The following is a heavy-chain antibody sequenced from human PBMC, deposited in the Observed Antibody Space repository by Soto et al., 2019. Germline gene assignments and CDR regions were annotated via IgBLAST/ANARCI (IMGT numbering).Heavy chain of an antibody. CDR3: ARTPAGGSSPR. CDR2: ISAYNGNT. Sequence: QVKLVQSGAEMKKPGASVKVSCKASGYTFPSYGISWARQAPGQGLEWMGWISAYNGNTQFAQKFQGRVTMTTETTTTTAYMELRSLRSDDTAVYYCARTPAGGSSPRGGQGTLVTVSS. V-gene: IGHV1-18*01. D-gene: IGHD1-26*01. J-gene: IGHJ4*02. CDR1: GYTFPSYG.